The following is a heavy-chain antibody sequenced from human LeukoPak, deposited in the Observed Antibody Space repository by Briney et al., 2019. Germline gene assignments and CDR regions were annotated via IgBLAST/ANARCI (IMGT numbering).Heavy chain of an antibody. CDR1: GFTFGDYA. CDR3: ARAGTCSSTSCDGGIEY. V-gene: IGHV3-21*06. Sequence: PGRSLRLSCKASGFTFGDYAMSWFRQAPGKGLEWVSFISTTSTYIYYADSVKGRFTVSRDNSKNLLYLQMDSLRVEDTAVYYCARAGTCSSTSCDGGIEYWGQGTLVTVSS. D-gene: IGHD2-2*01. CDR2: ISTTSTYI. J-gene: IGHJ4*02.